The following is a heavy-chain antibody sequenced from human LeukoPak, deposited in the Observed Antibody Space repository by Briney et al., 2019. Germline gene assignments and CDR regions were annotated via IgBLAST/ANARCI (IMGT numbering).Heavy chain of an antibody. Sequence: GGSLRLSCAASGFIFSDYFMAWIRQAPGKGPEWVAYVGDSGSTVYYTDSVEGRFTISRDNAKNSLYLQMNSLRAEDTAVYYCAISNGVGSYPDYWGQGTLVTVSS. CDR2: VGDSGSTV. V-gene: IGHV3-11*04. D-gene: IGHD2-8*01. CDR3: AISNGVGSYPDY. CDR1: GFIFSDYF. J-gene: IGHJ4*02.